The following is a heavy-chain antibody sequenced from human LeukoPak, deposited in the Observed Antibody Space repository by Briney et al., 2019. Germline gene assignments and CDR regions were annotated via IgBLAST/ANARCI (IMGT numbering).Heavy chain of an antibody. J-gene: IGHJ6*02. CDR1: GGSFSGYY. V-gene: IGHV4-34*01. D-gene: IGHD4-17*01. CDR3: AMTTVTASYYYGLDV. CDR2: INHSGST. Sequence: PSETLSLTCAVYGGSFSGYYWSWIRQPPGKGLEWIGEINHSGSTNYNPSLKSRVTISVDTSKNQFSLKLSSVTAADTAVYYCAMTTVTASYYYGLDVWGQGTTVTVSS.